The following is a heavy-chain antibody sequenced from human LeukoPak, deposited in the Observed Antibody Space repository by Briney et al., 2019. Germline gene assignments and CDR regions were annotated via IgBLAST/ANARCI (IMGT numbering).Heavy chain of an antibody. V-gene: IGHV4-34*01. CDR1: GGSFSDYS. CDR2: INHNGGT. J-gene: IGHJ6*03. D-gene: IGHD3-9*01. CDR3: ARVAYRYSINDWSRTGLGAYATKYYYYMDV. Sequence: SETLSLTCAVYGGSFSDYSWTWIRQAPGEGLEWIGEINHNGGTNHNPSLVSRVIMSVDASKNQFSLKVSSVTAADTAVYYCARVAYRYSINDWSRTGLGAYATKYYYYMDVWGKGTTVTVSS.